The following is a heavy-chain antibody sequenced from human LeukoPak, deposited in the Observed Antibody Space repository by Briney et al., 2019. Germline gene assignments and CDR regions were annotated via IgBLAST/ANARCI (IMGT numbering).Heavy chain of an antibody. CDR3: AKPLATSTVCIDY. V-gene: IGHV3-23*01. CDR1: GFTVSSNY. Sequence: QAGGSLRLSCAASGFTVSSNYMSWVRQAPGKGLEWVSAISGSGGSTYYADSVKGRFTISRDNSKNTLYLQMNSLRAEDTAVYYCAKPLATSTVCIDYWGQGTLVTVSS. D-gene: IGHD4-17*01. CDR2: ISGSGGST. J-gene: IGHJ4*02.